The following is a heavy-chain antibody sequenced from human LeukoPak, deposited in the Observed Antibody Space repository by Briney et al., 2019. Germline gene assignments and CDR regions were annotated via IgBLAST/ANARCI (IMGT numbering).Heavy chain of an antibody. CDR2: ISAYSGNT. CDR3: GRGENPLDAFDI. V-gene: IGHV1-18*01. Sequence: ASVKVSCKASGYSFSDSGINWVRQAPGQGLEWMGWISAYSGNTYFAQKFQGRVTLTTDTSTSTGYMELRTLRSDDTAVYYCGRGENPLDAFDIWGQGTMVTVSS. CDR1: GYSFSDSG. J-gene: IGHJ3*02.